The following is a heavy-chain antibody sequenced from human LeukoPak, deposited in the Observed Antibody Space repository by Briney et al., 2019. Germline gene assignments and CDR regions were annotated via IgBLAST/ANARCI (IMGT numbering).Heavy chain of an antibody. Sequence: QTGGSLRLSCAASGFTFSSYAMHWVRQAPGKGLEYVSAINSNGESTYYISSVKGRFSMSRDDAKNTLYLQMGSLRAEDMAVYYCARAAYYYGSGSIGFRYYCMDVWGKGTTVTISS. V-gene: IGHV3-64*01. CDR1: GFTFSSYA. J-gene: IGHJ6*03. CDR2: INSNGEST. D-gene: IGHD3-10*01. CDR3: ARAAYYYGSGSIGFRYYCMDV.